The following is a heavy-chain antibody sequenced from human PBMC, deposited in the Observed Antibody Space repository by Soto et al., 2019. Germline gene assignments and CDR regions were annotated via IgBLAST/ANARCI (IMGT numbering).Heavy chain of an antibody. CDR2: IYPGDSDT. D-gene: IGHD1-26*01. CDR1: GYSFSSYW. J-gene: IGHJ5*02. Sequence: GESLKISCKGSGYSFSSYWIGWVRQMPGKGLEWMGIIYPGDSDTRYSPSFQGQVTISADKSISTAYLQWSSLKASDTAMYYCARGNSGSYYLNWFDPWGQGTLVTVSS. V-gene: IGHV5-51*01. CDR3: ARGNSGSYYLNWFDP.